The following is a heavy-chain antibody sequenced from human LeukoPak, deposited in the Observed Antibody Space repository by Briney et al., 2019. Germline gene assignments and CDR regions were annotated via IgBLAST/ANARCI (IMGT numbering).Heavy chain of an antibody. CDR3: ARDYYYGSGSYYNDLYYYYYYGMDV. Sequence: ASVKVSCKASGHTFTSYGISWVRQAPGQGLEWMGWISAYNGNTNYAQKLQGRVTMTTDTSTSTAYMELRSLRSDDTAVYYCARDYYYGSGSYYNDLYYYYYYGMDVWGQGTTVTVSS. CDR1: GHTFTSYG. D-gene: IGHD3-10*01. J-gene: IGHJ6*02. V-gene: IGHV1-18*01. CDR2: ISAYNGNT.